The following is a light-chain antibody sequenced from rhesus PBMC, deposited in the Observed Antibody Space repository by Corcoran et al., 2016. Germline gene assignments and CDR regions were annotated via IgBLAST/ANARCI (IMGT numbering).Light chain of an antibody. CDR2: AAS. CDR3: LQHNSSPYS. CDR1: QGISSY. V-gene: IGKV1-28*03. J-gene: IGKJ2*01. Sequence: DIQMTQSPSSLSASVGDTVTITCRASQGISSYLNWFQQKPGKAPKLLIYAASRLESGVPSRVSGSGSGTDFTLTIARLQPEDFAVYYCLQHNSSPYSFGQGTKVEIK.